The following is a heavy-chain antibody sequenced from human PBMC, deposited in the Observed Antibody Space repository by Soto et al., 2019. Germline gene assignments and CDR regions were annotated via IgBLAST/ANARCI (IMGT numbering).Heavy chain of an antibody. D-gene: IGHD2-21*01. J-gene: IGHJ4*02. CDR3: ASGTRGGGQYSDY. CDR1: GFTFSSYA. CDR2: ISYDGSNK. V-gene: IGHV3-30-3*01. Sequence: QVQQVESGGGVVQPGRSLRLSCAASGFTFSSYAMHWVRQAPGKGLEWVAVISYDGSNKYYADSVKGRFTISRDNSKNTLYLHMNSLRPPDTAVYYCASGTRGGGQYSDYWGQGTLVTVSS.